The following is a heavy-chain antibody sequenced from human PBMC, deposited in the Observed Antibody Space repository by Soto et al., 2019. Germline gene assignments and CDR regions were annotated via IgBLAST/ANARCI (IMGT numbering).Heavy chain of an antibody. D-gene: IGHD2-2*01. V-gene: IGHV3-23*01. CDR2: ISGSGDIT. CDR1: RFTFSSYA. Sequence: EVQLLESGGGLVQPGGSLRLSCAASRFTFSSYAMSWVRQAPGKGLEWVSAISGSGDITYYADSVKGRFTISRDNSKNTLYLQMNSLRAEETAIYYCGKGKYCSHTDCYAPNWFVRWGQGTLVTVSS. CDR3: GKGKYCSHTDCYAPNWFVR. J-gene: IGHJ5*02.